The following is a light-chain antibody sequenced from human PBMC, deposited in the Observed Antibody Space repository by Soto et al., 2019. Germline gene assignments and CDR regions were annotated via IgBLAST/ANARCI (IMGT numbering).Light chain of an antibody. V-gene: IGKV2-28*01. CDR3: MQGVQTPFT. J-gene: IGKJ3*01. Sequence: DLVMTQSPLSLPVTPGEPASISCGSSQSLLFSNGYNYLDWYLQKPGQSPQLLISLGSNRAPGVPDRFSGSGSGTDFTLKISRVEAEDVGVYYCMQGVQTPFTFGPGTKVDIK. CDR2: LGS. CDR1: QSLLFSNGYNY.